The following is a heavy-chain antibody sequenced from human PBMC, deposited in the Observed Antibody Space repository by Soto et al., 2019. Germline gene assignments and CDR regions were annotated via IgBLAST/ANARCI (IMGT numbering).Heavy chain of an antibody. V-gene: IGHV3-21*01. CDR3: ARYDAFKAFDL. J-gene: IGHJ3*01. Sequence: EVQLVESGGGLVKPGGSLRLSCATSGFTFNSYTMNRVRQAPGKGLEWVASISSASSSIDFADSVKGRFTISRDNVNNSVFLQMNSLRAEDTGIYYCARYDAFKAFDLWGQGTMVTVSS. CDR1: GFTFNSYT. D-gene: IGHD1-1*01. CDR2: ISSASSSI.